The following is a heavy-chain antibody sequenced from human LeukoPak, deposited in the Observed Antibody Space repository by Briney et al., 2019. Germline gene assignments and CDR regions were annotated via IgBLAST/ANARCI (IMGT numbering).Heavy chain of an antibody. CDR1: GFTFSSYW. Sequence: GGSLRLSCAASGFTFSSYWMSWVRQAPGKGLERVANIKQDGSEKYYVDSVKGRFTISRDNAKNSLYLQMNSLRAEDTAVYYCARALVAAMVGYYYYYGMDVWGQGTTVTVSS. CDR2: IKQDGSEK. V-gene: IGHV3-7*01. D-gene: IGHD5-18*01. CDR3: ARALVAAMVGYYYYYGMDV. J-gene: IGHJ6*02.